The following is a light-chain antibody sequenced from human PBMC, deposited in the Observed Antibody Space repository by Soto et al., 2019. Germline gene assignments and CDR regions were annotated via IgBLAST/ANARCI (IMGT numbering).Light chain of an antibody. CDR2: DTS. V-gene: IGKV3-20*01. CDR3: QQFGNSLCT. Sequence: EIVLTQSPATLSLSPGERATLSCKASQSVSSSHLAWYQQKVGQPPRLLLHDTSTRATGVPDRFSGSGSRTDFTLTISRLEPEDFAVYYCQQFGNSLCTVGQGTKVDSK. CDR1: QSVSSSH. J-gene: IGKJ2*02.